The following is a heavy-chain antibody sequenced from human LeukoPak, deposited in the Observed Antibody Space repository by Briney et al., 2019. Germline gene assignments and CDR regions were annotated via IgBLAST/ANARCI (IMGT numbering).Heavy chain of an antibody. Sequence: PGESLRLSCAASGFTFSSYSMNWVRQAPGKGLEWVSSISSSSSYIYYADSVKGRFTISRDNAKNSLYLQMNSLRAEDTAVYYCARGDPPYYYYYIDVWGKGTTVTVSS. V-gene: IGHV3-21*01. CDR1: GFTFSSYS. CDR3: ARGDPPYYYYYIDV. CDR2: ISSSSSYI. J-gene: IGHJ6*03.